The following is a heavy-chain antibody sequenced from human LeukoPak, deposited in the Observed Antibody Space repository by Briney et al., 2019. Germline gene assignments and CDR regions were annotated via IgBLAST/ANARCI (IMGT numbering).Heavy chain of an antibody. V-gene: IGHV4-31*03. J-gene: IGHJ3*02. Sequence: SETLSLTCTVSGGSISSGGYYWSWIRQHPGKGLEWIGYIYYGGSTYYNPSLKSRVTISVDTSKNQFSLKLSSVTAADTAVYYCARRFYYDSRENDAFDIWGQGTMVTVSS. CDR3: ARRFYYDSRENDAFDI. D-gene: IGHD3-22*01. CDR1: GGSISSGGYY. CDR2: IYYGGST.